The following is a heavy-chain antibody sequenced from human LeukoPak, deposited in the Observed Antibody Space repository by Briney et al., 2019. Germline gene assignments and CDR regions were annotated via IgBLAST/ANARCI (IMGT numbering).Heavy chain of an antibody. V-gene: IGHV1-2*02. CDR1: GYTLTELS. CDR3: ARETYRVVAAPFYYFDY. D-gene: IGHD2-15*01. J-gene: IGHJ4*02. Sequence: GASVKVSCKVSGYTLTELSMHWVRQAPGKGLEWMGWISAYNGNTNYAQKFQGRVTMTRDTSISTAYMELSRLRSDDTAVYYCARETYRVVAAPFYYFDYWGQGTLVTVSS. CDR2: ISAYNGNT.